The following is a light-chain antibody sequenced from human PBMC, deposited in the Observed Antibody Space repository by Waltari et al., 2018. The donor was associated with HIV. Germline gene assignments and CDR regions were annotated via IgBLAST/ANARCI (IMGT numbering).Light chain of an antibody. CDR3: SSYSKSNSLV. CDR1: SSDVGEYNS. V-gene: IGLV2-14*01. CDR2: EVS. J-gene: IGLJ1*01. Sequence: QSVLTQPASVSGSPGQSITISCTGASSDVGEYNSVSWYQQSPGQAPKLLIYEVSDRPAGVSNRVSGSKSGNTASLTISGLQPEDESNYYGSSYSKSNSLVFGTGTKVTVL.